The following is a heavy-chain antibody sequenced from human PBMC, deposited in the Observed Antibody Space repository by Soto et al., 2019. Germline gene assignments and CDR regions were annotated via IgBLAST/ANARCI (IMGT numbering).Heavy chain of an antibody. V-gene: IGHV3-23*01. CDR2: ISGSGGNT. J-gene: IGHJ6*02. CDR3: AKVSLGATTITDYYYYGMDV. CDR1: GFTFSSYA. Sequence: DVQLLESGGGLVQPGGSLRLSCAASGFTFSSYAMTWVRQAPGKGLEWVSAISGSGGNTYYAEFVKGRFTMSRDNSKNTVHLQLSSLGAEDTAVYYCAKVSLGATTITDYYYYGMDVWGQGTTVTVSS. D-gene: IGHD1-26*01.